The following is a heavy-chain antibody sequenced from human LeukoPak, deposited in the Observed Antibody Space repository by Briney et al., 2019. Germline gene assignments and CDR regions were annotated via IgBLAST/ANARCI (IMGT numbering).Heavy chain of an antibody. V-gene: IGHV4-38-2*02. D-gene: IGHD3-3*01. J-gene: IGHJ4*02. CDR1: GYSISSGYY. CDR3: ARSFSDFWSHFDY. CDR2: IYHSGST. Sequence: SETLSLTCTVSGYSISSGYYWGWIRQPPGKGLEWIGSIYHSGSTYYNPSLKSRVTLSVDTSKNQLSLKLRSVTAADTAVYYCARSFSDFWSHFDYWGQGTLVTVSS.